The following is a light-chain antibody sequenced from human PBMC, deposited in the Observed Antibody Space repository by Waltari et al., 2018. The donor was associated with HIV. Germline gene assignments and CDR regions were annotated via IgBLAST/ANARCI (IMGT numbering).Light chain of an antibody. V-gene: IGKV3-11*01. CDR3: QQRSNWPIFT. J-gene: IGKJ3*01. Sequence: SLSPGERATLSCRASQSISTYLAWYQQKPGQAPRLLIYDASNRATGIPARFSGSGSGTDFTLTISSLEPEDFAVYYCQQRSNWPIFTFGPGTKVDIK. CDR1: QSISTY. CDR2: DAS.